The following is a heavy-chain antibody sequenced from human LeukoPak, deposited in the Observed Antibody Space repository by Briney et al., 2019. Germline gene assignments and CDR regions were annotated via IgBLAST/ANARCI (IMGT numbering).Heavy chain of an antibody. CDR1: GFTFSIYA. CDR2: ITSCGGST. Sequence: GGSLRLSCAASGFTFSIYAMSWVRQAPGKGLQWVSSITSCGGSTWYVASVKGRFTITRDNSENTLYLQMHSLRAEDTAVYYCARDRPNYYGSDGHYYRRDGDYWGRGTLVSVSS. J-gene: IGHJ4*02. CDR3: ARDRPNYYGSDGHYYRRDGDY. D-gene: IGHD3-22*01. V-gene: IGHV3-23*01.